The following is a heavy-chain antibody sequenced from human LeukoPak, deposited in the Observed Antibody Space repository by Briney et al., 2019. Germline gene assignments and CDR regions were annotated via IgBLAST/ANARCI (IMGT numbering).Heavy chain of an antibody. CDR1: GFTFGSHA. CDR2: IFGRGGSP. V-gene: IGHV3-23*01. J-gene: IGHJ4*02. D-gene: IGHD5-18*01. Sequence: GGSLRLSCEASGFTFGSHAMYWVRQAPGKGLEWVAGIFGRGGSPHYADPVKGRFTISRDNSRNTVYLQVNSLRAEDTAVYYCGKTTVGYSSGQKPAWPVDYWGQGTLVTVSS. CDR3: GKTTVGYSSGQKPAWPVDY.